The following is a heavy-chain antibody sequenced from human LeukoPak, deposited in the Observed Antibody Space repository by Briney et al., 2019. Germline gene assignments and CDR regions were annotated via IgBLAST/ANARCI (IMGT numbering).Heavy chain of an antibody. V-gene: IGHV4-34*01. J-gene: IGHJ6*03. Sequence: SETLSLTCAVYGGSFSGYYWTWIRQTPEKGLEWIGEMNPSGSTSYNPSLKSRVTISVDTSKNQFSLKLSSVTAADTAVYYCARGRQDVTMIVVVMTAVSYYLDVWGKGTTVTVSS. D-gene: IGHD3-22*01. CDR2: MNPSGST. CDR3: ARGRQDVTMIVVVMTAVSYYLDV. CDR1: GGSFSGYY.